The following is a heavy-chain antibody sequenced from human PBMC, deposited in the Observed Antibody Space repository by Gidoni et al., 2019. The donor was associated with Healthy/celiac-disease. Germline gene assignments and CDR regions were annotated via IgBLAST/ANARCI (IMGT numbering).Heavy chain of an antibody. Sequence: QVQLVQSGAEVKKPGASVKVSCKVSGYTLTELSMHWVRQAPGKGLEWMGGFDPEDGETIYAQKFQGRVTMTEDTSTDTAYMELSSLRSEDTAVYYCATGPPYYYGSGSTKHLFDYWGQGTLVTVSS. CDR2: FDPEDGET. V-gene: IGHV1-24*01. CDR1: GYTLTELS. J-gene: IGHJ4*02. CDR3: ATGPPYYYGSGSTKHLFDY. D-gene: IGHD3-10*01.